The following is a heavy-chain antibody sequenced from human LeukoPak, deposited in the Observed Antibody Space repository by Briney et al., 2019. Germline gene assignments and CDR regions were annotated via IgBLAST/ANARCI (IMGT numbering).Heavy chain of an antibody. CDR3: ARAYRWTLIDY. CDR2: ISAYNGNT. Sequence: GASVKVSCKASGYTFTSYGISWVRQAPGQGLEWMGWISAYNGNTNYAQKFQGRVTMTTDTSTDIAYMDLRSLGSDDTAVYYCARAYRWTLIDYWGQGTLVTVSS. CDR1: GYTFTSYG. V-gene: IGHV1-18*04. D-gene: IGHD4-23*01. J-gene: IGHJ4*02.